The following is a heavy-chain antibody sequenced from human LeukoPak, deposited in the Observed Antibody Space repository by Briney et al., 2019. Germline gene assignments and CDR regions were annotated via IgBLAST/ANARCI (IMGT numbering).Heavy chain of an antibody. D-gene: IGHD5-24*01. J-gene: IGHJ4*02. Sequence: GASVKVSCKVSGYTLTELSMHWVPQAPGKGLEWMGGSDPEDGETIYAQKFQGRVTMTEDTSTDTAYMELSSLRSEDTAVYYCATARWLHQAFDYWGQGTLVTVSS. CDR1: GYTLTELS. CDR3: ATARWLHQAFDY. CDR2: SDPEDGET. V-gene: IGHV1-24*01.